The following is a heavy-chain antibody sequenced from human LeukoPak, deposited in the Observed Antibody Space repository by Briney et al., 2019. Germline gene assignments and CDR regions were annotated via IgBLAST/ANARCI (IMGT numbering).Heavy chain of an antibody. Sequence: SETLSLTCTVSGGSISSYYWSWIRQPAGKGLEWIGRIYTSGSTNYNPSLKSRVTMSVDTSKNQFSLELSSVTAADTAVYYCAREFWSLYYYYGMDVWGQGTTVTVSS. J-gene: IGHJ6*02. CDR2: IYTSGST. D-gene: IGHD3-3*01. CDR3: AREFWSLYYYYGMDV. CDR1: GGSISSYY. V-gene: IGHV4-4*07.